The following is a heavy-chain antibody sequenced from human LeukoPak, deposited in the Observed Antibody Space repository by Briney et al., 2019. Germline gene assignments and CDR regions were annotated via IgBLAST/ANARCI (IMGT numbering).Heavy chain of an antibody. CDR1: GFTFSTYA. J-gene: IGHJ4*02. CDR2: ISGSGANT. CDR3: AKGAASRGYTYVAN. D-gene: IGHD5-18*01. V-gene: IGHV3-23*01. Sequence: GGSLRLSCAASGFTFSTYAMSWVRQAPGKGLEWVSPISGSGANTYYADSVRGRFTISRDNSKNTLYLHMNSLRAEDTAVYYCAKGAASRGYTYVANWGQGTLVTVSS.